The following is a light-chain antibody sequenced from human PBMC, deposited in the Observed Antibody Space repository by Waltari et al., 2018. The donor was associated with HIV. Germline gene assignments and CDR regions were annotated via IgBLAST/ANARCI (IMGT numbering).Light chain of an antibody. Sequence: DVVMTQSPLSLPVTLGQPASISCRSSQSLVYSDGNTYLNWFQQRPGQSPRRLIYKVSNRDSGVPDRFSGGGSGTDFTLKISRVEAEDVGVYYCMQSTPWPPTFGGGTKVEIK. J-gene: IGKJ4*01. CDR1: QSLVYSDGNTY. V-gene: IGKV2-30*01. CDR2: KVS. CDR3: MQSTPWPPT.